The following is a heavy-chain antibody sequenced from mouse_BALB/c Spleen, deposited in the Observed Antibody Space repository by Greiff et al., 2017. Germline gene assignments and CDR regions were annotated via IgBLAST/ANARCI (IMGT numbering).Heavy chain of an antibody. CDR3: ARGAFYYAMDY. CDR2: SRNKANDYTT. Sequence: EVMLVDSGGGLVQPGGSLRLSCATSGFTFSDFYMEWVRQPPGKRLEWIAASRNKANDYTTEYSASVKGRFIVSRDTSQSILYLQMNALRAEDTAIYYCARGAFYYAMDYWGQGTSVTVSS. D-gene: IGHD3-1*01. CDR1: GFTFSDFY. V-gene: IGHV7-1*02. J-gene: IGHJ4*01.